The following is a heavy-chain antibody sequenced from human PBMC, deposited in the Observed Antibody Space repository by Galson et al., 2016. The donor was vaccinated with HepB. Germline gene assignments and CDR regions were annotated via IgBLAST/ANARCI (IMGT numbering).Heavy chain of an antibody. V-gene: IGHV3-9*01. CDR3: AKGSPCIAVPKPLTD. J-gene: IGHJ4*02. CDR1: GFTFDEYA. Sequence: SLRLSCAASGFTFDEYAMHWVRQAPGKGLEWVSGISWNSDSIGYADSVRGRFTISRDNAKNSLYLQMNNLRPEDPALYYCAKGSPCIAVPKPLTDWGQGTLVTVSS. CDR2: ISWNSDSI. D-gene: IGHD6-19*01.